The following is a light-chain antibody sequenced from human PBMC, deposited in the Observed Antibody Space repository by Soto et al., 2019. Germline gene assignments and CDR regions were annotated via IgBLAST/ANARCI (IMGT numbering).Light chain of an antibody. Sequence: EVVMTQSPATLSVSPGDKVSLSCRANQTISNTLAWYQQKPGQAPRLLIYAASTRATGVSARFSGSGSGTEFTLTISSLQSEDFAVYYCQQRQYWPPITFGQGTRLEIK. CDR1: QTISNT. CDR2: AAS. CDR3: QQRQYWPPIT. V-gene: IGKV3-15*01. J-gene: IGKJ5*01.